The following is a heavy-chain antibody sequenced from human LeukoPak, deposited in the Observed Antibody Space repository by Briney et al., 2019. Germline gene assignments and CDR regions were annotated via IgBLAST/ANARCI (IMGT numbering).Heavy chain of an antibody. CDR2: IYTSGST. V-gene: IGHV4-4*07. Sequence: PSETLSLTCTVSGGSISSYYWSWIRQPAGKGLEWIGRIYTSGSTNYNPSLKSRVTMSVDTSKNQFSLKLSSVTAADTAVYYCARGPWGYYDSSGYYDRWGQGTLVTVSS. J-gene: IGHJ4*02. D-gene: IGHD3-22*01. CDR1: GGSISSYY. CDR3: ARGPWGYYDSSGYYDR.